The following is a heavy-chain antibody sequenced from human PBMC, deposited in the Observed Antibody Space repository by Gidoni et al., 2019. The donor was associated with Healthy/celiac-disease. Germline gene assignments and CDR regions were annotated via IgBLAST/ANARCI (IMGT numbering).Heavy chain of an antibody. CDR1: GGSISSYY. J-gene: IGHJ3*02. D-gene: IGHD6-13*01. CDR2: IYYSGST. CDR3: ATRGSIAAAGTGDDAFDI. Sequence: QVQLQESGPGLVKPSETLSLTCTVSGGSISSYYWSWIRQPPGKGLEWIGYIYYSGSTNYNPSLKSRVTISVDTSKNQFSLKLSSVTAADTAVYYCATRGSIAAAGTGDDAFDIWGQGTMVTVSS. V-gene: IGHV4-59*08.